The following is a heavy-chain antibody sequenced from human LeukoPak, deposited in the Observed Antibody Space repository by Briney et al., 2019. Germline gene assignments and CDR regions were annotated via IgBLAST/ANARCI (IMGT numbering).Heavy chain of an antibody. CDR1: GGSISNYF. CDR2: TTYSGST. D-gene: IGHD6-19*01. CDR3: VRHTTSGWYQVVY. V-gene: IGHV4-59*01. Sequence: SKTLSLTCTVSGGSISNYFWSWIRQPPGKGLEWIGFTTYSGSTDHNPSLKSRVTISVDASKNQFSLKLTSVTAADTAVYYCVRHTTSGWYQVVYWGQGTLATVSS. J-gene: IGHJ4*02.